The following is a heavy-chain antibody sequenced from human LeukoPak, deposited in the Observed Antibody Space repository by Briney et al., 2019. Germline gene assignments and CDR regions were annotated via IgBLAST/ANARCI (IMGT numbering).Heavy chain of an antibody. Sequence: GGSLRLSCAASGFTFSSSWMSWVRQAPGKGLEWVANIRQDGNEKHYVDSVKGRFTISRDNAKNSLDLQMNSLRAEDTAVYYCATDHYSTFESWGQGTLVTVSS. J-gene: IGHJ4*02. CDR1: GFTFSSSW. CDR2: IRQDGNEK. D-gene: IGHD4-11*01. CDR3: ATDHYSTFES. V-gene: IGHV3-7*01.